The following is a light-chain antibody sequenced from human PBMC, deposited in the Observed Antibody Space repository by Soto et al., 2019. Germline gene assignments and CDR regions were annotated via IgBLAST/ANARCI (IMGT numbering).Light chain of an antibody. CDR2: GAS. V-gene: IGKV3-20*01. CDR3: QQYGSSPIT. J-gene: IGKJ5*01. Sequence: TQSPSSLSVSVGDRVTITCRTSQSVSSSYLAWYQQKPGQAPRLLIYGASSRATGIPDRFSGSGSGTDFTLTISRLEPEDFAVYYCQQYGSSPITVGQGTRLEIK. CDR1: QSVSSSY.